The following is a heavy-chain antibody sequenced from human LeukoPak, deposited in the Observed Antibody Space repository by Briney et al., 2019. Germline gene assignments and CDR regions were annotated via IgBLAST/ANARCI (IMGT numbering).Heavy chain of an antibody. CDR2: ISGSGGSI. D-gene: IGHD3-10*01. V-gene: IGHV3-23*01. CDR1: GFTFNNYA. CDR3: AKDVAMVRGVTFDY. Sequence: GGSLRLSCAASGFTFNNYAMDWVRQAPGKGLEWVSAISGSGGSIYYADSAKGRFTISRDNSKNTLYLQMNNLRAEDTAVYYCAKDVAMVRGVTFDYWGQGTLVTVSS. J-gene: IGHJ4*02.